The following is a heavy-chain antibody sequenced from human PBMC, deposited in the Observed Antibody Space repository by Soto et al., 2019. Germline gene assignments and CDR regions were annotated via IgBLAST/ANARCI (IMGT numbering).Heavy chain of an antibody. J-gene: IGHJ6*03. V-gene: IGHV1-18*01. CDR3: ARASSDIVVVVAAGYYYMDV. D-gene: IGHD2-15*01. Sequence: ASVKVSCKASGYTFTSYGISWVRQAPEQGLEWMGWISAYNGNTNYAQKLQGRVTMTTDTSTSTAYMELRSLRSDDTAVYYCARASSDIVVVVAAGYYYMDVWGKGTTVTVSS. CDR1: GYTFTSYG. CDR2: ISAYNGNT.